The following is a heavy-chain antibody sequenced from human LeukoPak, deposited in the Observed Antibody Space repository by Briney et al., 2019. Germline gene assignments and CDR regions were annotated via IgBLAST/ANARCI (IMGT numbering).Heavy chain of an antibody. CDR1: GYSFPTYW. J-gene: IGHJ4*02. CDR3: ARSLTAAREYNYGYGY. D-gene: IGHD5-18*01. V-gene: IGHV5-51*01. CDR2: IYPGDSDT. Sequence: GESLKISCKGSGYSFPTYWIGWVRQMPGKGLEWMGIIYPGDSDTRYSPSFQGQVTISADKSISTAYLQWSSLKASDTAMYYCARSLTAAREYNYGYGYWGQGTLVTVSS.